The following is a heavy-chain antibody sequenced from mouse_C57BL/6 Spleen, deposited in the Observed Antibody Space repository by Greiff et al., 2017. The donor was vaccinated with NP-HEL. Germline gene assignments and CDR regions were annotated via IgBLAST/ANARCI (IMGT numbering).Heavy chain of an antibody. CDR3: ARSGSLLSSYDYFDY. CDR1: GYTFPSYD. V-gene: IGHV1-85*01. CDR2: IYPRDGST. Sequence: QVQLQQSGPELVKPGASVKLSCKASGYTFPSYDINWVKQRPGQGLEWIGWIYPRDGSTKYNEKFKGKATLTVDTSSSTAYMELHSLTSEDSAVYFGARSGSLLSSYDYFDYWGQGTTLTVSS. J-gene: IGHJ2*01. D-gene: IGHD1-1*01.